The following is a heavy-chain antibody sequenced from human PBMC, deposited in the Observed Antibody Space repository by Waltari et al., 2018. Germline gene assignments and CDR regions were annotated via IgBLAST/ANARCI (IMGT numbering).Heavy chain of an antibody. CDR3: ARLPTKYFDSLGWGFFDQ. D-gene: IGHD3-22*01. CDR2: LRNTGGT. CDR1: GDFLSDDH. V-gene: IGHV4-59*08. Sequence: HVQLQESGPGLVKPSETLSLTCTVSGDFLSDDHWTWHRQAPGKGLEWIAYLRNTGGTKCTPSLESRVTVSAVTSKKQFSLRLTSVTAADTAVYYCARLPTKYFDSLGWGFFDQWGQGILVTVSS. J-gene: IGHJ4*02.